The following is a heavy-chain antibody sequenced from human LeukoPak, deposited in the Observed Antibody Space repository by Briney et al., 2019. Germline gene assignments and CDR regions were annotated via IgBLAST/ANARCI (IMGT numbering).Heavy chain of an antibody. D-gene: IGHD5-18*01. CDR1: GYTFTSYG. V-gene: IGHV1-18*01. Sequence: ASVKVSCKASGYTFTSYGISWVRQAPGQGLEWMGWISAYNGNTNYAQKLQGKVTMTTDTSTSTAYMELRSLRSDDTAVYYCAREYSYGYFSYYSTDGWGKGTTVTGSS. CDR2: ISAYNGNT. CDR3: AREYSYGYFSYYSTDG. J-gene: IGHJ6*03.